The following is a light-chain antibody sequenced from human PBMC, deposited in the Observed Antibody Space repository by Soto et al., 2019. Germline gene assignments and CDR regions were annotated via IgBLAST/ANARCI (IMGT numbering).Light chain of an antibody. J-gene: IGKJ1*01. Sequence: DIVMTQSPDSLAVSLGERATINCRSSQSVLYSSNNMNYLAWYQQKPGQPPKLLIYWASTRESGVPDRFSGSGSGTDFTLTISSLQSEDVAVYYCQQYYNTLWTFGQGTKVEIK. V-gene: IGKV4-1*01. CDR3: QQYYNTLWT. CDR2: WAS. CDR1: QSVLYSSNNMNY.